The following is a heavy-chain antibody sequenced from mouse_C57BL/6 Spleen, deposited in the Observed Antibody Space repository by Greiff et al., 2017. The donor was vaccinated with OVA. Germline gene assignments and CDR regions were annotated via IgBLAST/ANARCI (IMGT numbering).Heavy chain of an antibody. CDR3: ASSGGSSS. D-gene: IGHD1-1*01. CDR1: GYTFTSYW. CDR2: IYPSDSES. V-gene: IGHV1-61*01. J-gene: IGHJ2*01. Sequence: QVQLQQPGAELVRPGSSVKLSCKASGYTFTSYWMDWVKQRPGQGLAWIGNIYPSDSESHYNQKFKDKATLTVDKSSSTAYMQLSSLTSEDSAVYYCASSGGSSSWGQGTTLTVSS.